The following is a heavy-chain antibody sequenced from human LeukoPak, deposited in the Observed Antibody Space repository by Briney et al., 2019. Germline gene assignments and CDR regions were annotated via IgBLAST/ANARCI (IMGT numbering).Heavy chain of an antibody. CDR1: GYTFAGYY. Sequence: ASVKVSCKASGYTFAGYYMHWVRQAPGHGLKSMGWINPNSGGTNYAQKFQGRVTMTRDTSISTAYMELSRLRSDDTAVYYCTIELAVPAAREGGHWGQGTLVTVSS. CDR2: INPNSGGT. D-gene: IGHD2-2*01. J-gene: IGHJ4*02. V-gene: IGHV1-2*02. CDR3: TIELAVPAAREGGH.